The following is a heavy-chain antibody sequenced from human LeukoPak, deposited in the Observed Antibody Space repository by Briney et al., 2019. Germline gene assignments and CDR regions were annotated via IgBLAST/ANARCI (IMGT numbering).Heavy chain of an antibody. J-gene: IGHJ6*03. Sequence: SETLSLTCTVSGGSISSSSYYWGWLRQPPGKGLEWIGSIYYSGSTYYNPSLKSRVTISVDTSKNQFSLKLSSVTAADTAVYYCARERYSGSPPYYYYYMDVWGKGTTVTVSS. D-gene: IGHD1-26*01. CDR1: GGSISSSSYY. CDR3: ARERYSGSPPYYYYYMDV. V-gene: IGHV4-39*07. CDR2: IYYSGST.